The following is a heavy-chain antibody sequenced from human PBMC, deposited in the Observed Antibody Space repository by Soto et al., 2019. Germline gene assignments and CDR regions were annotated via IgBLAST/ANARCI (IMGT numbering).Heavy chain of an antibody. CDR3: ARHASYYDYIWDPHVAQPESTFDY. V-gene: IGHV4-39*01. J-gene: IGHJ4*02. Sequence: SETLSLTCTVSGGSISSSSYYWGWIRQPPGKGLEWIGSIYYSGSTYYNPSLKSRVTISVDTSKNQFSLKLSSVTAADTAVYYCARHASYYDYIWDPHVAQPESTFDYWGQGTLVTVSS. CDR2: IYYSGST. D-gene: IGHD3-16*01. CDR1: GGSISSSSYY.